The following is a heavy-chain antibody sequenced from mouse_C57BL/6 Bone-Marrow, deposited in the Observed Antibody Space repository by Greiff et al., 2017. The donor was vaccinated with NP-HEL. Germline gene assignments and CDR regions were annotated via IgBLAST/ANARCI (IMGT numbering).Heavy chain of an antibody. CDR3: TIYYDYVFDY. D-gene: IGHD2-4*01. V-gene: IGHV14-4*01. Sequence: EVQLQQSGAELVRPGASVKLSCTASGFNIKDDYMHWVKQRPEQGLEWIGGIDPENGDTEYASKFQGKATITADTSTNTAYLQLSILTSEDTAVYYCTIYYDYVFDYWGQGTTLTVSS. CDR2: IDPENGDT. J-gene: IGHJ2*01. CDR1: GFNIKDDY.